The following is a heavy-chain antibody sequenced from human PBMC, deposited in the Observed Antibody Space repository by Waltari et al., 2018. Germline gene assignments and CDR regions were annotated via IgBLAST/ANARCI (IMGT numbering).Heavy chain of an antibody. Sequence: EVQLVQSGAEVKKPGATVKISCKASGYTFTDYYMHWVQQAPGKGLEWMGRVEPEDGETIEAEKFQGRVTITADTSTDTAYMERSSLRSEDTAVYYWATGDGCTNGVCRAVDYWGQGTLVTVSS. J-gene: IGHJ4*02. CDR3: ATGDGCTNGVCRAVDY. CDR1: GYTFTDYY. V-gene: IGHV1-69-2*01. CDR2: VEPEDGET. D-gene: IGHD2-8*01.